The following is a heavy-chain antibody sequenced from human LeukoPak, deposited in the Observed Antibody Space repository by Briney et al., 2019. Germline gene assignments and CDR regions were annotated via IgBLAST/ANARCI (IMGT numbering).Heavy chain of an antibody. V-gene: IGHV3-30*04. Sequence: GGSLRLSCAASGFTFSSYAMHWVRQAPGKGLEWVAVISYDGSNKYYADSVKGRFTISRDNSKNTLYLQMNSLRAEDTAVYYCARGGRSSGYLVTAGWKKYWGQGTLVTVSS. J-gene: IGHJ4*02. CDR3: ARGGRSSGYLVTAGWKKY. D-gene: IGHD3-22*01. CDR1: GFTFSSYA. CDR2: ISYDGSNK.